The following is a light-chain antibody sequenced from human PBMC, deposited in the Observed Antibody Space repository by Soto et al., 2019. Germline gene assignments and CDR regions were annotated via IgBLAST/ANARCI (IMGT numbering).Light chain of an antibody. CDR1: QSISSW. Sequence: DIQMTQSPSTLSASVGDRVTITCRASQSISSWLAWYQQKPGKAPKLLIYKASSLEGGVPSRFSGSGSGTEFSLTISSLQPDDFATYYCQQYNSFSSLTFGRGPKVEIK. V-gene: IGKV1-5*03. CDR3: QQYNSFSSLT. CDR2: KAS. J-gene: IGKJ4*01.